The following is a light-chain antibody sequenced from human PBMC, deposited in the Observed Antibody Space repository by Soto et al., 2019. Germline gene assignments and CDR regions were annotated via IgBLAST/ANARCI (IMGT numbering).Light chain of an antibody. V-gene: IGLV1-44*01. CDR3: AAWDDSLNGGV. J-gene: IGLJ3*02. CDR2: SDN. CDR1: SSNIASNA. Sequence: QSVLTQPPSASGAPGQRVTISCSGSSSNIASNAVNWYQQLPGTAPKVLIYSDNHRPSGVPDRFSASKYGTSASLAISGLQSEDEADYYGAAWDDSLNGGVFGGGTKLTVL.